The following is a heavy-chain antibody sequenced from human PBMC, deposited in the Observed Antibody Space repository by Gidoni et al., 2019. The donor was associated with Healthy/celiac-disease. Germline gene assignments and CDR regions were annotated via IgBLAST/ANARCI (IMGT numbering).Heavy chain of an antibody. CDR2: INPSGGST. D-gene: IGHD6-13*01. CDR3: ATETGGQQLDPDYYYYYGMDV. V-gene: IGHV1-46*03. CDR1: GYTFTSYY. J-gene: IGHJ6*02. Sequence: QVQLVQSGAEVKKPGASVKVSCKASGYTFTSYYMHWVRQAPGQGLEWMGIINPSGGSTSYAQKFQGRVTMTRDTSTSTVYMELSSLRSEDTAVYYCATETGGQQLDPDYYYYYGMDVWGQGTTVTVSS.